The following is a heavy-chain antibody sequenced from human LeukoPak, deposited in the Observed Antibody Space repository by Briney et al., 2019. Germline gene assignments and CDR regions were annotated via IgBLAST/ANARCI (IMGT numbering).Heavy chain of an antibody. D-gene: IGHD3-3*01. V-gene: IGHV3-74*01. CDR1: GFTFSSYW. J-gene: IGHJ4*02. CDR2: INSDGSTT. Sequence: GGSLRLSCAASGFTFSSYWMHWVRQGPGKGLAWVSRINSDGSTTSYADSVKGRFTISRDNAKNTLSLQMNSLRAEDTAVYYCATGRSGYGYWGQGTLVTVSS. CDR3: ATGRSGYGY.